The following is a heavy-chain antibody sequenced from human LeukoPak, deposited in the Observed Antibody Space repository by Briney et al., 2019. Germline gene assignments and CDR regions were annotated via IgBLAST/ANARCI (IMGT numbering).Heavy chain of an antibody. CDR1: GYTFTGYY. V-gene: IGHV1-2*02. CDR3: ARAATTHYYYYMDV. J-gene: IGHJ6*03. Sequence: ASVKLSCKASGYTFTGYYMHSVRQSPGQQLECLGWINPNSSGTNYAQKFQGRVTMTRDTSISTAYMELSRLRSDDTAVYYCARAATTHYYYYMDVWGKGTTVTVSS. CDR2: INPNSSGT. D-gene: IGHD4-11*01.